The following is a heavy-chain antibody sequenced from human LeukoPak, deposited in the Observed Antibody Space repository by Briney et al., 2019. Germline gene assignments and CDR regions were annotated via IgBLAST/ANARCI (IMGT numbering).Heavy chain of an antibody. J-gene: IGHJ4*02. D-gene: IGHD6-25*01. CDR2: ICDSGGSK. CDR1: GFTFSSYA. CDR3: ANRIPAGGRYYFDC. Sequence: PGGSLRLSCAASGFTFSSYAMGWVRQAPGKGLEWVSIICDSGGSKYYADSVKGRFTISRDNSRNTLYLQMNSLRADDTAIYYGANRIPAGGRYYFDCWGQGTLVTVSS. V-gene: IGHV3-23*01.